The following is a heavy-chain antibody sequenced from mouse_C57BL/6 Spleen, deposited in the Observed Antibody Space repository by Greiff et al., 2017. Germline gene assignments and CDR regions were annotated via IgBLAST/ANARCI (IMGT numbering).Heavy chain of an antibody. CDR2: ISNGGGST. J-gene: IGHJ4*01. Sequence: DVKLVESGGGLVQPGGSLKLSCAASGFTFSDYYMYWVRQTPEQRLEWVAYISNGGGSTYYPDTVKGRFTISRDNAKNTLYLQMSRLKSEDAAMYYCARRDDYDRGYYYAMDYWGQGTSVTVSS. V-gene: IGHV5-12*01. CDR1: GFTFSDYY. CDR3: ARRDDYDRGYYYAMDY. D-gene: IGHD2-4*01.